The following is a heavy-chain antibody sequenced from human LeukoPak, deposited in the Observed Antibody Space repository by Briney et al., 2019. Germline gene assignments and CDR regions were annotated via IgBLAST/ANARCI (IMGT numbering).Heavy chain of an antibody. V-gene: IGHV3-30*03. CDR2: ISYDGSNK. Sequence: GRSLRLSCAASGFTFSSYGMHWVRQAPGKGLEWVAVISYDGSNKYYADSVKGRFTISRDNSKNTLYLQMNSLRAEDTAVYYCAREGKTVRGTFSDYWGQGTLVTVSS. J-gene: IGHJ4*02. CDR3: AREGKTVRGTFSDY. D-gene: IGHD3-10*01. CDR1: GFTFSSYG.